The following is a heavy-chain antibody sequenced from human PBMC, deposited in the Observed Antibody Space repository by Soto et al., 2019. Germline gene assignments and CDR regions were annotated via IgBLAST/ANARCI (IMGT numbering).Heavy chain of an antibody. CDR3: ARALPVAKGGFDP. J-gene: IGHJ5*02. CDR1: GFPVSNTY. D-gene: IGHD2-2*01. V-gene: IGHV3-53*02. CDR2: IYTAGGT. Sequence: EVQLVETGGGLIQPGGSLRPSCAAPGFPVSNTYMTWVRQPPGKGLECVSVIYTAGGTNYADSVKGRFIISRDNSKNTLYLQMNSLRAEDTAVYYCARALPVAKGGFDPWGQGTLVTVSS.